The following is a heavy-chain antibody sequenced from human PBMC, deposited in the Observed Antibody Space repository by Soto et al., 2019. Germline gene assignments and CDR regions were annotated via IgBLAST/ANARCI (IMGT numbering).Heavy chain of an antibody. V-gene: IGHV4-59*01. CDR2: IYYSGST. D-gene: IGHD1-26*01. J-gene: IGHJ6*02. Sequence: PSETLSLTCTVSGGSISSYYWSWIRQPPGQGLEWIGYIYYSGSTNYNPSLKSRVTISVDTSKNQFSLKLSSVTAADTAVYYCARTEVGATDYYYYGMDVWGQGTTVTVSS. CDR3: ARTEVGATDYYYYGMDV. CDR1: GGSISSYY.